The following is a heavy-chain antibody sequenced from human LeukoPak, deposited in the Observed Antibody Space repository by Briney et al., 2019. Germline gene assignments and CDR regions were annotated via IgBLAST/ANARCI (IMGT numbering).Heavy chain of an antibody. J-gene: IGHJ5*02. V-gene: IGHV3-30*02. D-gene: IGHD1-26*01. Sequence: LGGSLRLSCAASGFTFSSYGMHWVRQAPGKGLEWVAFIRYDGSNKYYADSVKGRFTISRDNSKNTLYLQMNSLRAEDTAVYYCANPYSGSYYNWFDPWGQGTLVTVSS. CDR2: IRYDGSNK. CDR3: ANPYSGSYYNWFDP. CDR1: GFTFSSYG.